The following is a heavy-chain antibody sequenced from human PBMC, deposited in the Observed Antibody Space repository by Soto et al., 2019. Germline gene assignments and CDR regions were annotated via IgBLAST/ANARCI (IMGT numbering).Heavy chain of an antibody. D-gene: IGHD2-21*01. Sequence: QVQLVQSGAEVKKPGASVKVSCKASGYIFIHYYIHLVRQAPGQGLEWMAKINPNGVSTNYAQKFQRRVPLTSDTSTSTVSMELNSLGSDDTAVYFCARSLLQGDFWGQGTLVTVSS. CDR1: GYIFIHYY. CDR2: INPNGVST. J-gene: IGHJ4*02. V-gene: IGHV1-46*01. CDR3: ARSLLQGDF.